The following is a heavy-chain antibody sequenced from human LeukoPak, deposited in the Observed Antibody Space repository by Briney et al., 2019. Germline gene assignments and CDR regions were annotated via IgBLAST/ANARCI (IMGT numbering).Heavy chain of an antibody. J-gene: IGHJ6*03. CDR1: GFTFSDYY. CDR2: ISSSGSTI. V-gene: IGHV3-11*04. D-gene: IGHD2-2*02. Sequence: GGSLRLSCAASGFTFSDYYMTWIRQAPGKGLEWVSYISSSGSTIYYADSVKGRFTISRDNAKNSLYLQMNSLRAEDTAVYYCAREGDPPIYYMDVWGKGTTVTVSS. CDR3: AREGDPPIYYMDV.